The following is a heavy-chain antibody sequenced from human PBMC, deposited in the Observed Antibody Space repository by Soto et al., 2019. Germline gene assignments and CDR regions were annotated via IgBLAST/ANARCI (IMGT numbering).Heavy chain of an antibody. CDR3: ARDPEPQYYFDS. Sequence: QPQLVESGGGLVKPGGSLRLSCAASRLTFSDYYMGWIRQAPGKGLEWISYISGSGGTTYYADSVKGRFTISRDNAKNSLYLHMNSLRVEDTGIYYCARDPEPQYYFDSWGQGTLVTVSS. J-gene: IGHJ4*02. CDR2: ISGSGGTT. CDR1: RLTFSDYY. V-gene: IGHV3-11*01.